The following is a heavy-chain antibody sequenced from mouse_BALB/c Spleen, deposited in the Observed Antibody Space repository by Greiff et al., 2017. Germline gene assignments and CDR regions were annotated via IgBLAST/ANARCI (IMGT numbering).Heavy chain of an antibody. J-gene: IGHJ3*01. V-gene: IGHV5-17*02. D-gene: IGHD1-1*01. Sequence: EVQVVESGGGLVQPGGSRKLSCAASGFTFSSFGMHWVRQAPEKGLEWVAYISSGSSTIYYADTVKGRFTISRDNPKNTLFLQMTSLRSEDTAMYYCARSDYYGRGFADWGQGTLVTVSA. CDR2: ISSGSSTI. CDR3: ARSDYYGRGFAD. CDR1: GFTFSSFG.